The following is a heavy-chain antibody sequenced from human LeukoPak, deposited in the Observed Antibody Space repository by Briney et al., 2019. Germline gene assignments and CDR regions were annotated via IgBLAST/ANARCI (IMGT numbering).Heavy chain of an antibody. CDR1: GGSVSSGRYY. J-gene: IGHJ6*03. Sequence: SETLSLTCTVPGGSVSSGRYYWSWLRQHPGKGLEWIGYIDYRGNTHYNPSLKSRVTISVDTFKNQFSLKLSSVTAADTAVYYCARWDHQLPYTGPYYYYYMDVWGKGTTVTVSS. CDR2: IDYRGNT. V-gene: IGHV4-31*03. D-gene: IGHD2-2*01. CDR3: ARWDHQLPYTGPYYYYYMDV.